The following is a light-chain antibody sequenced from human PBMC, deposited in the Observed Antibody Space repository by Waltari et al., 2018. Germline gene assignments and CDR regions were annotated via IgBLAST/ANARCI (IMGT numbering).Light chain of an antibody. CDR1: SSDVGGYNY. CDR3: SSYGGSNNLV. J-gene: IGLJ3*02. Sequence: QSALTQPPSASGSPGQSVTISCTGTSSDVGGYNYVSWYQQRPGKAPKVMIYEVSKRPSGVPDRFSGSKSGNTASLTVSGVQAEDEADYYCSSYGGSNNLVFGGGTKLTVL. CDR2: EVS. V-gene: IGLV2-8*01.